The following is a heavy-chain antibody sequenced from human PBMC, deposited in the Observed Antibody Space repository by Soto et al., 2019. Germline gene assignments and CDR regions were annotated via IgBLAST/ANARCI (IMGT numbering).Heavy chain of an antibody. Sequence: QVQLQESGPGLVKPSQTLSLTCTVSGGSISSGDYYWSWIRQPPGKGLEWIGYIYYSGSTYYNPSLKSRVTISVDTSKNHFPLKLSSVTAADTAVYYGAGFDSSGCRPFDSWGQGTLVTVSP. CDR3: AGFDSSGCRPFDS. CDR1: GGSISSGDYY. D-gene: IGHD3-22*01. J-gene: IGHJ4*02. V-gene: IGHV4-30-4*01. CDR2: IYYSGST.